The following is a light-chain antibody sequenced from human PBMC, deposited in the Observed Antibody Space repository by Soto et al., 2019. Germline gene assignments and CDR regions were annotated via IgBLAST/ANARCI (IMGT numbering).Light chain of an antibody. Sequence: EIVLTQSPGTLSLSPGERATLSCRASQTVNNNYVAWYQQKPGQAPRLLIFRASNKATGIPDRFSGSGSGTEFILTISELEPEDFAVYYCQQYNKWPHINFGKGTRPKI. V-gene: IGKV3-20*01. J-gene: IGKJ5*01. CDR1: QTVNNNY. CDR2: RAS. CDR3: QQYNKWPHIN.